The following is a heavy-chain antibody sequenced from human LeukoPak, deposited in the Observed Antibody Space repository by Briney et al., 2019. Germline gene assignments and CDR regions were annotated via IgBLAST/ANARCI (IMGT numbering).Heavy chain of an antibody. CDR2: IIPIFGTA. CDR1: GYTLTELS. J-gene: IGHJ6*02. V-gene: IGHV1-69*13. D-gene: IGHD3-9*01. CDR3: ARDWARKYDIYGMDV. Sequence: ASVKVSCKVSGYTLTELSMHWVRQAPGQGLEWMGGIIPIFGTANYAQKFQGRVTITADESTSTAYMELSSLRSEDTAVYYCARDWARKYDIYGMDVWGQGTTVTVSS.